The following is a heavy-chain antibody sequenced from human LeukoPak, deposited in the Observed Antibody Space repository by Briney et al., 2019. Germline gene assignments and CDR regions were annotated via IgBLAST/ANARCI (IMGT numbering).Heavy chain of an antibody. J-gene: IGHJ4*02. V-gene: IGHV3-30*14. CDR1: GFTFSSYA. Sequence: GRSLRLSCAASGFTFSSYAMHWVRQAPGKGLEWVAVISYDGSNKYYADSVKGRFTISRDNSKNTLYLQMDSLRTEDTAMYYCARVGYTSSWGERFYFDYWGQGTLVTVSS. D-gene: IGHD6-13*01. CDR2: ISYDGSNK. CDR3: ARVGYTSSWGERFYFDY.